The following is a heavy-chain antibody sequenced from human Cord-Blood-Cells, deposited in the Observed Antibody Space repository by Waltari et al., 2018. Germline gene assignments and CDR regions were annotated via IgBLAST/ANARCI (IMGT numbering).Heavy chain of an antibody. J-gene: IGHJ3*02. D-gene: IGHD3-16*01. CDR3: ARVGGSDAFDI. V-gene: IGHV3-21*01. CDR2: IRSSSSYI. CDR1: GFTFSSSS. Sequence: EVQLVESGGGLVKPGGSLRLSCAASGFTFSSSSMNWVRQAPGKRLEWVSSIRSSSSYIYCADSGKGRFTISRDNAKNSLYLQMNSLRAEDTAVYYCARVGGSDAFDIWGQGTMVTVSS.